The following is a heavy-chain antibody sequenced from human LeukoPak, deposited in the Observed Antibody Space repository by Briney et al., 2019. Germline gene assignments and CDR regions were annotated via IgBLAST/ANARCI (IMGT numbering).Heavy chain of an antibody. Sequence: GGSLRLSCAASGFTVSSNYMSWVRQAPGKGLEWVSVIYSGGSTFYADSVKGRFTISRDNSKNTLYHQMNSLRGEDTAVYYCARDTQNYGGNRFYYYAMDVWGQGTTVTVSS. CDR2: IYSGGST. J-gene: IGHJ6*02. CDR1: GFTVSSNY. V-gene: IGHV3-53*01. CDR3: ARDTQNYGGNRFYYYAMDV. D-gene: IGHD4-23*01.